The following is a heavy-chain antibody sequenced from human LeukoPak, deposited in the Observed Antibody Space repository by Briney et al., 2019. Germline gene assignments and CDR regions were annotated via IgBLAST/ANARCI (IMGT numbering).Heavy chain of an antibody. CDR3: ARSYWAGTTTRGYYYYMDV. CDR2: IYYSGST. Sequence: PSETLSLTCTVSGGSVSSSNYYWDWIRQPPGKGLEWIGNIYYSGSTYYNPSLTSRVSISVDTSRNQFSLKLSSVTAADTAVYYCARSYWAGTTTRGYYYYMDVWGKGTTVTVSS. J-gene: IGHJ6*03. D-gene: IGHD1-1*01. V-gene: IGHV4-39*01. CDR1: GGSVSSSNYY.